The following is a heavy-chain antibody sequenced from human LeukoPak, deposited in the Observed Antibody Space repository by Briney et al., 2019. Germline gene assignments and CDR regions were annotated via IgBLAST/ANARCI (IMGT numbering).Heavy chain of an antibody. Sequence: ASVKVSCKASGYTFTSYYMHWVRQAPGQGLEWMGIINPSGGSTSYAQKFQGRVTKTRDTSTSTVYMELSSLRSEDTAVYYCAREIQQLRRSGNWFDPWGQGTLVTVSS. V-gene: IGHV1-46*01. D-gene: IGHD5-18*01. CDR1: GYTFTSYY. CDR2: INPSGGST. CDR3: AREIQQLRRSGNWFDP. J-gene: IGHJ5*02.